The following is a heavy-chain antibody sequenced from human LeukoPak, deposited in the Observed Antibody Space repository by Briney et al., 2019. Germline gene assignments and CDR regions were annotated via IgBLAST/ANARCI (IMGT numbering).Heavy chain of an antibody. V-gene: IGHV3-30*02. CDR2: IRYDGSNK. CDR1: GFTFSSYG. D-gene: IGHD5-24*01. CDR3: ARDGDRDGGSDYFGY. J-gene: IGHJ4*02. Sequence: GGSLRLSCAASGFTFSSYGMHWVRQAPGKGLEWVAFIRYDGSNKYYADSVKGRFTISRDNAKNSLYLQMNSLRAEDTAVYYCARDGDRDGGSDYFGYWGQGTLVTVSS.